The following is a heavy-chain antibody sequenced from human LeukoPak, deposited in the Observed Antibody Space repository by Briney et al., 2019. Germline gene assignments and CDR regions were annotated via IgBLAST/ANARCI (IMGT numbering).Heavy chain of an antibody. D-gene: IGHD1-26*01. V-gene: IGHV1-24*01. CDR1: KYTLTELH. CDR3: AADRKIVGTTGAYVF. Sequence: GASVKVSCKVPKYTLTELHMYWVRQTPGKGLEWMGGFGPDDSETIYAQNFQGRVTMTEDTSTDTAYMELSSLKSDDTAVYYCAADRKIVGTTGAYVFWGQGTLVTVSS. CDR2: FGPDDSET. J-gene: IGHJ4*02.